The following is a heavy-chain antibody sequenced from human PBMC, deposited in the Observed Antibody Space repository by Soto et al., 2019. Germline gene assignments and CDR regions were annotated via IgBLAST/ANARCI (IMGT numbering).Heavy chain of an antibody. V-gene: IGHV4-61*01. CDR1: GGSVSSGSYY. CDR3: ASGIVGPNWVDP. J-gene: IGHJ5*02. Sequence: QVQLQESGPGLVKPSEPLSLTCTVSGGSVSSGSYYWSWIRQPPGKGLEWIGYIYYSGSTNYNPSLKRRVTISVDTSENQFSLKLSAVTAADTAVYYCASGIVGPNWVDPWGQGTLVTVSS. D-gene: IGHD1-26*01. CDR2: IYYSGST.